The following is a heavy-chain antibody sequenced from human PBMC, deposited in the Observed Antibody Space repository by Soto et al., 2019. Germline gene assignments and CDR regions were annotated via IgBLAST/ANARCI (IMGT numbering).Heavy chain of an antibody. J-gene: IGHJ5*02. Sequence: QVQLVESGGGVVQPERSLRLSCAASGFTFSSYAMHWLRQAPGKGLEWVAVISYDGSNKYYADSVKGRFTISRDNSKNTLYLQMNSLRAEATAAYYCARDWNSSCWRLPNLFDPWGQGTLVTVFS. V-gene: IGHV3-30-3*01. D-gene: IGHD6-13*01. CDR2: ISYDGSNK. CDR1: GFTFSSYA. CDR3: ARDWNSSCWRLPNLFDP.